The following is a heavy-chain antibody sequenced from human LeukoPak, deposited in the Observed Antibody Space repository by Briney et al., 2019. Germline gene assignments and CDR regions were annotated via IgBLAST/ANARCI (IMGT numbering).Heavy chain of an antibody. CDR1: GGSISSYY. V-gene: IGHV4-59*08. CDR2: IYYNGNT. CDR3: ARGLRAVAGWFDP. J-gene: IGHJ5*02. D-gene: IGHD6-19*01. Sequence: SETLSLTCTVSGGSISSYYWSWIRQPPGKGLEWIGYIYYNGNTNYNPSLKSRITISLDTPKNQFALKLSSVTAADTAVYYCARGLRAVAGWFDPWGQGTLVTVSS.